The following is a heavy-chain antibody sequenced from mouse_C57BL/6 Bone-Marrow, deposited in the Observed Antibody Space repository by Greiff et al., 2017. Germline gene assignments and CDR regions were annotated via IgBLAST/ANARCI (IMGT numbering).Heavy chain of an antibody. Sequence: EVQLQQSGAELVRPGASVKLSCTASGFNIKDDYMHWVKQRPEQGLEWIGWIDPENGDTEYASKFQGKATITADTSSNTAYLQLSSLTSEDTAVYYCTTDGYYEGDFDYWRQGTTLTVSS. D-gene: IGHD2-3*01. CDR2: IDPENGDT. CDR1: GFNIKDDY. V-gene: IGHV14-4*01. J-gene: IGHJ2*01. CDR3: TTDGYYEGDFDY.